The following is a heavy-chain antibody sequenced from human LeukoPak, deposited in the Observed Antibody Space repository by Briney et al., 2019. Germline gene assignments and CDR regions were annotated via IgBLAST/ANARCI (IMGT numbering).Heavy chain of an antibody. D-gene: IGHD3-9*01. V-gene: IGHV4-34*01. CDR1: GVYFSGYY. CDR2: INHSGST. J-gene: IGHJ4*02. CDR3: ARDARLRYFDWPRKLIPYYFDY. Sequence: SETLSLTCAVYGVYFSGYYWSWIRQPPGKGLEWIGEINHSGSTNYNPTLKSRVTISVDTSKNQFSLKLSSVTAADTAVYYCARDARLRYFDWPRKLIPYYFDYWGQGTLVTVSS.